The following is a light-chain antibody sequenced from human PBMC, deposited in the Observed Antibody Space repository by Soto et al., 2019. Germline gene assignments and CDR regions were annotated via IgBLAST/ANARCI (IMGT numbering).Light chain of an antibody. V-gene: IGKV1D-13*01. J-gene: IGKJ4*01. CDR1: QGIDSV. Sequence: AIQLTQSPSSLSASVGDRVTITCRASQGIDSVIAWYQQKPGKPPKLLIYDASSLESGVPSRFSGSGSGTDFTLTISSLQPEDFATYYCQQFNNYPHALTFGGGTKVEIK. CDR2: DAS. CDR3: QQFNNYPHALT.